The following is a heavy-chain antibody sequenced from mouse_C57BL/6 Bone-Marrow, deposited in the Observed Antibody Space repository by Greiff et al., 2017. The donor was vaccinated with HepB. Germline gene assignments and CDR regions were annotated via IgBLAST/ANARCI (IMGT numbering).Heavy chain of an antibody. CDR1: GFTFSNYW. J-gene: IGHJ2*01. V-gene: IGHV6-3*01. CDR3: TDRTFDY. Sequence: EVQRVESGGGLVQPGGSMKLSCVASGFTFSNYWMNWVRQSPEKGLEWVAQIRLKSDNYATHYAESVKGRFTISRDDSKSSVYLQMNNLRAEDTGIYYCTDRTFDYWGQGTTLTVSS. CDR2: IRLKSDNYAT.